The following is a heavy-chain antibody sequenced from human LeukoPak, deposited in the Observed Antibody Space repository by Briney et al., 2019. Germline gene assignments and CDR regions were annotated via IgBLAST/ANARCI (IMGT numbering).Heavy chain of an antibody. Sequence: SETLSLTCTVSGGSFSGYYWHWIRQPAGKGLEWIGRIYTSGTTDYNPSLKSRVTMSVDLSKSQFSLQLSSVTAADTAVYYCARVPPYGIGPWFDPWGQGTLVTVSS. CDR3: ARVPPYGIGPWFDP. J-gene: IGHJ5*02. CDR1: GGSFSGYY. V-gene: IGHV4-4*07. CDR2: IYTSGTT. D-gene: IGHD4-17*01.